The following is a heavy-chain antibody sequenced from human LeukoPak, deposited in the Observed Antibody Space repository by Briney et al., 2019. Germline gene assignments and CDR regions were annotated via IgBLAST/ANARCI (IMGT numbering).Heavy chain of an antibody. CDR2: MYLGDFDT. J-gene: IGHJ4*02. V-gene: IGHV5-51*01. D-gene: IGHD6-19*01. CDR3: ARHSPNTGGWAFDY. CDR1: GYSFSSHW. Sequence: GESLKISCKGSGYSFSSHWIGWVRQMPGKGLEWMGIMYLGDFDTRYSPSFQDQVTISAAKSISTAYLQWSSLKASDTAMYYCARHSPNTGGWAFDYWGQGTLVTVSS.